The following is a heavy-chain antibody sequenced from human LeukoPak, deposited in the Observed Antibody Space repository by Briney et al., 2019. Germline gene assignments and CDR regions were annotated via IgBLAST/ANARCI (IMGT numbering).Heavy chain of an antibody. J-gene: IGHJ5*02. D-gene: IGHD6-19*01. CDR2: IRYDGSNK. CDR1: GFTFSSYG. Sequence: PGGSLRLSCAASGFTFSSYGMHWVRQAPGKGLEWVAFIRYDGSNKYYADSVKGRFTISRDNARNSLYLQMNSLRAEDTAVYYCARDRRAGTLNSFDPWGQGTLVTVSS. CDR3: ARDRRAGTLNSFDP. V-gene: IGHV3-30*02.